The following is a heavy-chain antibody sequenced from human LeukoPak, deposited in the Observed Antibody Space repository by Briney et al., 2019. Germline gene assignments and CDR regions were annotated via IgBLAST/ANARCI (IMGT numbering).Heavy chain of an antibody. J-gene: IGHJ5*02. V-gene: IGHV3-21*01. Sequence: GGSLRLSCAASGFTFSSYSMNWVRQAPGKGLEWVSSISSSSSYIYYADSVKGRFTISRDNAKNSLYLQMNSLRAEDTAVYYCARDYAEWELLFAREVMQNWFDPWGQGTLVTVSS. CDR1: GFTFSSYS. CDR2: ISSSSSYI. CDR3: ARDYAEWELLFAREVMQNWFDP. D-gene: IGHD1-26*01.